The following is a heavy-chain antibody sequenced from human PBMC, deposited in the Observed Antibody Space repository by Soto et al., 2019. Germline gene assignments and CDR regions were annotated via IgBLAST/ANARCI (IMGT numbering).Heavy chain of an antibody. CDR3: AKDGEPDYGSGSYYFDY. J-gene: IGHJ4*02. D-gene: IGHD3-10*01. Sequence: GGSLRLSCAASGFTFSSYAMSWVRQAPGKGLEWVSAISGSGGSTYYADSVKGRFTISRDNSKNTLYLQMNSLRAEDTAVYYCAKDGEPDYGSGSYYFDYWGQGTLVTVSS. CDR2: ISGSGGST. CDR1: GFTFSSYA. V-gene: IGHV3-23*01.